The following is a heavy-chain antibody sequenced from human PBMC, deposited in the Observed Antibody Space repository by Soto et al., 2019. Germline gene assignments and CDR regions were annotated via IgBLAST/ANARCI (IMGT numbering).Heavy chain of an antibody. J-gene: IGHJ4*02. CDR3: ARLRGCSNGVCYRFDS. CDR1: GYSFATSW. Sequence: PGESLKISCKASGYSFATSWIGWVRQMPGKGLEWMGFIYPGDSDTRYSPSFQGHVTISADKSISTAYLQWSGLKASDTAMYYCARLRGCSNGVCYRFDSWGQGTLVTVSS. V-gene: IGHV5-51*01. CDR2: IYPGDSDT. D-gene: IGHD2-8*01.